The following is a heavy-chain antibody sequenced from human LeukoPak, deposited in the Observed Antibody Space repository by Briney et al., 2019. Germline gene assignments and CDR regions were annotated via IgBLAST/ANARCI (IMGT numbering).Heavy chain of an antibody. J-gene: IGHJ4*02. CDR2: INRDGSEK. CDR3: ARDPRGDSSGFYPNLGY. D-gene: IGHD3-22*01. Sequence: GGSLRLSCAASGFTFSRYWMTWVRQAPGKGLEWVANINRDGSEKYYVDSVKGRFTISRDNAKNSLYLQMNSLRAEDTALYYCARDPRGDSSGFYPNLGYWGQGTLVTVSS. V-gene: IGHV3-7*01. CDR1: GFTFSRYW.